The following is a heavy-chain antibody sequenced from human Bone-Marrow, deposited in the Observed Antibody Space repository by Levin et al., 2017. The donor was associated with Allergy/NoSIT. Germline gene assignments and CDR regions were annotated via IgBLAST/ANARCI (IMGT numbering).Heavy chain of an antibody. Sequence: KISCKASGGTFSSYAISWVRQAPGQGLEWMGGIIPIFGTANYAQKFQGRVTITADKSTSTAYMELSSLRSEDTAVYYCALTYKLGYCSSTSCLLYYDYGMDVWGQGTTVTVSS. CDR3: ALTYKLGYCSSTSCLLYYDYGMDV. D-gene: IGHD2-2*01. V-gene: IGHV1-69*06. CDR1: GGTFSSYA. J-gene: IGHJ6*02. CDR2: IIPIFGTA.